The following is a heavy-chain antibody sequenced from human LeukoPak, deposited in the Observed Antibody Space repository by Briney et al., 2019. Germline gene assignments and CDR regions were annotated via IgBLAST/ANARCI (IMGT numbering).Heavy chain of an antibody. CDR3: ARGLEYSSSWYPPSEYFQH. CDR1: GYTFTSYG. D-gene: IGHD6-13*01. Sequence: ASVKVSCKASGYTFTSYGISWVRQAPGQGLEWMGWISAYNGNTNYAQKGQCRVTMTTDTSTSTAYMELGSLRSDDTAVYYCARGLEYSSSWYPPSEYFQHWGQGTLVTVSS. CDR2: ISAYNGNT. V-gene: IGHV1-18*01. J-gene: IGHJ1*01.